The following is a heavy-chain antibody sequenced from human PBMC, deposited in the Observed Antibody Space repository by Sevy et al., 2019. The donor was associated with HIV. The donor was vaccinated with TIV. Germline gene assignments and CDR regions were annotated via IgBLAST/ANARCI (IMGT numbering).Heavy chain of an antibody. V-gene: IGHV1-24*01. CDR1: GYTLTELS. D-gene: IGHD3-22*01. CDR2: FDPEDGET. Sequence: ASVKVSCKVSGYTLTELSMHWLRQAPGKGLEWVGSFDPEDGETVYEHNFQGRVSMTEDTSTDIAYMEVISLKFEDTAVYDCATTKDYYDSSGYPFDYWGQGTLVTVSS. J-gene: IGHJ4*02. CDR3: ATTKDYYDSSGYPFDY.